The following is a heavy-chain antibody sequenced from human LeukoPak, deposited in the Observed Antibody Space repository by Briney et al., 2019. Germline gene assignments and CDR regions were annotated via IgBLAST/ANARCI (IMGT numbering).Heavy chain of an antibody. Sequence: PGESLRLSCAASGFTFSDYYLSWIRQAPGKGLEWVSYISSSGSYTNYADSVKGRFTISRDNASNLLYLQMNSLRAEDTAVYYCARGGRFDFDYWGQGTLVTVSS. CDR1: GFTFSDYY. CDR2: ISSSGSYT. CDR3: ARGGRFDFDY. V-gene: IGHV3-11*06. D-gene: IGHD3-3*01. J-gene: IGHJ4*02.